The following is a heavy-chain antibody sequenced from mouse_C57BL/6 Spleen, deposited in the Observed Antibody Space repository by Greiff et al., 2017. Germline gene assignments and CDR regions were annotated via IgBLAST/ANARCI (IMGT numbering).Heavy chain of an antibody. CDR1: GYTFTSYW. D-gene: IGHD2-2*01. CDR3: ARGDMVTTWFAY. Sequence: QVHVKQSGAELVRPGSSVKLSCKASGYTFTSYWMHWVKQRPIQGLEWIGNIDPSDSETHYNQKFKDKATLTVDKSSSTAYMQLSSLTSEDSAVYYCARGDMVTTWFAYWGQGTLVTVSA. CDR2: IDPSDSET. J-gene: IGHJ3*01. V-gene: IGHV1-52*01.